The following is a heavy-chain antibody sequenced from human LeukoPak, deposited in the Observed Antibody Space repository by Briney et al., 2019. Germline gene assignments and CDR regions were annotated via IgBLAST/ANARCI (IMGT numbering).Heavy chain of an antibody. CDR2: IYHSGST. D-gene: IGHD2-2*01. CDR1: GYSISSGYY. V-gene: IGHV4-38-2*02. CDR3: AGEYQLLLSAFDI. J-gene: IGHJ3*02. Sequence: SETLSLTCTVSGYSISSGYYWGWIRQPPGKGLEWIGSIYHSGSTYYNPSLKSRVTISVDTSKNQFSLKLSSVTAADTAVYYGAGEYQLLLSAFDIWGQGTMVTVSS.